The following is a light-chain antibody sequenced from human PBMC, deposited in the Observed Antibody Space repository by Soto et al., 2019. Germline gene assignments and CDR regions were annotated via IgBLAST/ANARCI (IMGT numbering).Light chain of an antibody. CDR3: LQFDSLPIT. CDR1: EDIRNH. CDR2: DAS. V-gene: IGKV1-33*01. Sequence: DIQMTQSPSSLSASVGDRVIITCQASEDIRNHLNWYQQKPGKAPKLLIYDASNLETGVPPRFSGRGSGTEFSFTISSLQSEDIATYYCLQFDSLPITFGGGTKVDIK. J-gene: IGKJ4*01.